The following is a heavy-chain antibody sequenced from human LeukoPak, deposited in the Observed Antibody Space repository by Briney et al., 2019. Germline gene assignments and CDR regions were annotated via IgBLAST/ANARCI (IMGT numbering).Heavy chain of an antibody. V-gene: IGHV3-23*01. CDR1: GFTFSKYA. D-gene: IGHD2-21*02. Sequence: GGSLRLSCAGSGFTFSKYAMSWVRQAPGTGLEWVSAISGSGGSTYYADSVRGRFTISRDNYTNTPFLQMNRLTAEDTALYDCAKALEYCGRDCSQYYFDYWGQGSLVTVSS. CDR2: ISGSGGST. J-gene: IGHJ4*02. CDR3: AKALEYCGRDCSQYYFDY.